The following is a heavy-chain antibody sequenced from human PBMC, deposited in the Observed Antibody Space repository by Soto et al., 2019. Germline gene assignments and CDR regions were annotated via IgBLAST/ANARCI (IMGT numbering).Heavy chain of an antibody. CDR3: ARTDRAIFYGMDV. D-gene: IGHD3-22*01. CDR2: IDHSGST. CDR1: GGSFSAYY. J-gene: IGHJ6*02. V-gene: IGHV4-34*01. Sequence: ASETLSLTCAVYGGSFSAYYWSWIRPPPGKGLEWIGEIDHSGSTNYNPSLETRVTISVDTSKNQFSLKVSSVTAADTAVYHCARTDRAIFYGMDVWGQGTTVTVSS.